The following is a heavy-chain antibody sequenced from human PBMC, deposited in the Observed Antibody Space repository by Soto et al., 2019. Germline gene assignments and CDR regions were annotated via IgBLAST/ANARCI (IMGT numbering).Heavy chain of an antibody. CDR1: GLTFSSYD. Sequence: GGSLRLSCAASGLTFSSYDMSWVRQAPGKGLEWVSAISGSGGSTYYADSVKGRFTISRDNSKNTLYLQMNSLRAEDTAVYYCAKEGSGYCSGGSCYSRPFDYWGQGALVTVSS. J-gene: IGHJ4*02. CDR2: ISGSGGST. D-gene: IGHD2-15*01. CDR3: AKEGSGYCSGGSCYSRPFDY. V-gene: IGHV3-23*01.